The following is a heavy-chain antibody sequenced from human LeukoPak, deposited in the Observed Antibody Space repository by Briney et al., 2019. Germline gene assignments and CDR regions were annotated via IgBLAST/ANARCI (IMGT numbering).Heavy chain of an antibody. CDR3: ARGGRYFDWLSPNAFDI. V-gene: IGHV4-31*01. J-gene: IGHJ3*02. D-gene: IGHD3-9*01. Sequence: SETLSLTCTVSGGSISSGGYYWSWIRQHPGKGLEWIGYTYYSGSTYYNPSLKSPVTISVDTSKNQFSLKLSSVTAADTAVYYCARGGRYFDWLSPNAFDIWGQGTMVTVSS. CDR1: GGSISSGGYY. CDR2: TYYSGST.